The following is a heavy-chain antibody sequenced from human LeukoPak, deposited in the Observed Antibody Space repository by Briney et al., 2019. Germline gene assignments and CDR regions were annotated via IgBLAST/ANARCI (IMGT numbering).Heavy chain of an antibody. V-gene: IGHV4-59*01. D-gene: IGHD3-22*01. Sequence: SETLSLTCTVSGGSISSYYWSWIRQPPGKGLEWIGYIYYSGSTNYNPSLKSRVTISVDTSKNQFSLKLSSVTAADTAMYYCARPAAPAFGHYYDISGWALDIWGQGTMVTVSS. CDR1: GGSISSYY. CDR2: IYYSGST. J-gene: IGHJ3*02. CDR3: ARPAAPAFGHYYDISGWALDI.